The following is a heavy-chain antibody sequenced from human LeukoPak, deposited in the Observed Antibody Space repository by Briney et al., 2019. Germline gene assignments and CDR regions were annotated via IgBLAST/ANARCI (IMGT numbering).Heavy chain of an antibody. V-gene: IGHV4-4*07. CDR1: AGSISSYY. D-gene: IGHD6-6*01. Sequence: SETLSLTCTVSAGSISSYYWSWIRQPAGEGLEWIGRIYTSGSTNYNPSLKRRVTMSVDTSKNQFSLKLSSVTAAGTAVYYCARVLGSSLVADAFDIWGQGTMVTVSS. CDR2: IYTSGST. CDR3: ARVLGSSLVADAFDI. J-gene: IGHJ3*02.